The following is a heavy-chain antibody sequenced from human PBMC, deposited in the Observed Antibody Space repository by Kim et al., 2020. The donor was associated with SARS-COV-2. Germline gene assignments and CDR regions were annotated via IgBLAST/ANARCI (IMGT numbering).Heavy chain of an antibody. Sequence: SETLSLTCTVSGGSISSSFNYWGWNRQPPGKGREWIGSVCHSGSTYDSPSIKSRVTLSVDTSKDEFNLKVTSVTAADTAVYFWGRAPHDRCGYVDGWGQGILVTVSS. CDR1: GGSISSSFNY. CDR2: VCHSGST. J-gene: IGHJ1*01. D-gene: IGHD3-22*01. CDR3: GRAPHDRCGYVDG. V-gene: IGHV4-39*01.